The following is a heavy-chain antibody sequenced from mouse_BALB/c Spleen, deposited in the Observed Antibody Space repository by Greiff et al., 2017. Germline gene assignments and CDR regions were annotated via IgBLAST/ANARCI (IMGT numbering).Heavy chain of an antibody. V-gene: IGHV6-6*02. CDR3: TGVNYVEEYFDY. CDR2: IRLKSNNYAT. CDR1: GFTFSNYW. D-gene: IGHD2-1*01. Sequence: EVKLLESGGGLVQPGGSMKLSCVASGFTFSNYWMNWVRQSPEKGLEWVAEIRLKSNNYATHYAESVKGRFTISRDDSKSSVYLQMNNLRAEDTGIYYCTGVNYVEEYFDYWGQGTTLTVSS. J-gene: IGHJ2*01.